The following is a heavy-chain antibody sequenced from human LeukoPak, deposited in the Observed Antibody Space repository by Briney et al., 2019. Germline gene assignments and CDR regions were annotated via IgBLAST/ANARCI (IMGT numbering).Heavy chain of an antibody. CDR2: INSDGSST. D-gene: IGHD6-19*01. CDR1: GFTFSSYW. Sequence: GGSLRLSCAASGFTFSSYWMHWVRQAPGKGLVWVSRINSDGSSTSYADSVKGRFTISRDNAKNTPYLQMNSLRAEDTAVYYCARPRGEQWLVRPNWYFDLWGRGTLVTVSS. V-gene: IGHV3-74*01. CDR3: ARPRGEQWLVRPNWYFDL. J-gene: IGHJ2*01.